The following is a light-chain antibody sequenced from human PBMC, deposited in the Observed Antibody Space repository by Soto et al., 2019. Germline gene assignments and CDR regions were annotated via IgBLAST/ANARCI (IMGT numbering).Light chain of an antibody. Sequence: AIQMTQSPSSLSASVGDRVTITCRASQDIRNELGWYQQRPGKAPKALIYGTSNLQSGVPSRFSGSGFGTDFSLTISGLQPEDFATYYCLQDRSYPRTFGQGTKVESK. CDR3: LQDRSYPRT. CDR1: QDIRNE. CDR2: GTS. V-gene: IGKV1-6*01. J-gene: IGKJ1*01.